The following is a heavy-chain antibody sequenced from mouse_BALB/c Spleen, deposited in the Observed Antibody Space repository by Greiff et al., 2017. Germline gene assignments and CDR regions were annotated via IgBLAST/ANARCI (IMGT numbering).Heavy chain of an antibody. CDR1: GFNIKDTY. J-gene: IGHJ2*02. CDR3: ASARGDCYMDD. V-gene: IGHV14-3*02. CDR2: IDPANGNT. D-gene: IGHD2-13*01. Sequence: EVQLQQSGAELVKPGASVKLSCTASGFNIKDTYMHWVKQRPEQGLEWIGRIDPANGNTKYDPKFQGKATITADTSSNTAYLQLSSLTSEDTAVYCCASARGDCYMDDWGQGTSVTVSS.